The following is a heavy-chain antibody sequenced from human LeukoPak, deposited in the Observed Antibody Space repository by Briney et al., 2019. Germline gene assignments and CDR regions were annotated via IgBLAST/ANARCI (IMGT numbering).Heavy chain of an antibody. CDR2: ICVGVGST. D-gene: IGHD3-10*01. CDR3: GKELGFVELSRYLDR. Sequence: PGGSLRLSCAASGFTFRTYGMSWVRQAPGKGLEWVSGICVGVGSTYYTDSVTGRFTISRDNSKNTLYLHMNSMSAEATAVYYCGKELGFVELSRYLDRWGRGTLVTVSS. CDR1: GFTFRTYG. V-gene: IGHV3-23*01. J-gene: IGHJ2*01.